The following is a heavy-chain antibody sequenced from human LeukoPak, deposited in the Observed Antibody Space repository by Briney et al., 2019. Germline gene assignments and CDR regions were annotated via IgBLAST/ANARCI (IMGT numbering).Heavy chain of an antibody. Sequence: PGGSLRLSCAASGFTFRSYAMSWVRQAPGKGLEWVSAISGSGGGTYYADSVKGRFTISRDNSKSTLYLQMNSLRAEDTAVYYCAKDRGDYGDRLRFDPWGQGTLVTVSS. CDR3: AKDRGDYGDRLRFDP. CDR1: GFTFRSYA. V-gene: IGHV3-23*01. D-gene: IGHD4-17*01. J-gene: IGHJ5*02. CDR2: ISGSGGGT.